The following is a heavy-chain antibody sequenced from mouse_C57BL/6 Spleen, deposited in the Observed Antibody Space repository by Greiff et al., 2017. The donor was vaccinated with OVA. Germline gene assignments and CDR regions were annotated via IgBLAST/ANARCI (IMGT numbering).Heavy chain of an antibody. V-gene: IGHV1-81*01. CDR3: AVANWDVDY. CDR1: GYTFTSYG. CDR2: IYPRSGNP. J-gene: IGHJ2*01. D-gene: IGHD4-1*01. Sequence: QVQLQQSGAELARPGASVKLSCKASGYTFTSYGISWVKQRTGQGLEWIGEIYPRSGNPYSNAKFKGKATRTADKSSSTAYMELRSLTSEDAAVYCCAVANWDVDYWGQGTTLTVSS.